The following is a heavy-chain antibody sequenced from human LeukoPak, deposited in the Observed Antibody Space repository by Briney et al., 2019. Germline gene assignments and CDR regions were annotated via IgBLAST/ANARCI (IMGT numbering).Heavy chain of an antibody. CDR3: ARLGAAAAAGPWFDP. CDR1: GFTFSSYW. Sequence: SGGSLRLSCAASGFTFSSYWMSWVRQAPGKGLEWVANIKQDGSEKYYVDSVKGRFTISRDNAKSSLYLQMNSLRAEDTAVYYCARLGAAAAAGPWFDPWGQGTLVTVSS. V-gene: IGHV3-7*01. J-gene: IGHJ5*02. CDR2: IKQDGSEK. D-gene: IGHD6-13*01.